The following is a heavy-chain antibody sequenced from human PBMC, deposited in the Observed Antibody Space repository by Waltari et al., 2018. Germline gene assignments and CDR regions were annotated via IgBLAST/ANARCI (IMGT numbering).Heavy chain of an antibody. J-gene: IGHJ4*02. CDR1: EFPFINSA. Sequence: QVQLVESGGGVVKPGRSRRLSCAASEFPFINSAFHWVRQAPGEGLEWVAAISSDVNKAVYADSVKGRFAISRDNATYTVYLQLNSVKPADTARYYCARDWRYYTGPDYWGQGTLVAGSS. CDR3: ARDWRYYTGPDY. CDR2: ISSDVNKA. V-gene: IGHV3-30*01. D-gene: IGHD3-3*01.